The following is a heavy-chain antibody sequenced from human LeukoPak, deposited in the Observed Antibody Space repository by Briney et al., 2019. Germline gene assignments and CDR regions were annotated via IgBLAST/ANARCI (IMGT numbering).Heavy chain of an antibody. CDR2: ISYDGSNK. J-gene: IGHJ4*02. CDR3: AREYSSSWSYANNFDY. D-gene: IGHD6-13*01. Sequence: PGGSLRLSCAASGFTFSSYAMHWVRQAPGKGLEWVAVISYDGSNKYYADSVKGRFTISRDNSKNTLYLQMNSLRAEDTAVYYCAREYSSSWSYANNFDYWDQGTLVTVSS. V-gene: IGHV3-30*01. CDR1: GFTFSSYA.